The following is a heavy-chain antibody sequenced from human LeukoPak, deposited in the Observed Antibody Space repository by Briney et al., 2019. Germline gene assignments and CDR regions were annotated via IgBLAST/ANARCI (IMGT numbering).Heavy chain of an antibody. CDR2: IYYSGST. CDR1: GGSISSSSYY. V-gene: IGHV4-39*01. Sequence: SETLSLTCTVSGGSISSSSYYWGWIRQPPGKGLEWIGSIYYSGSTYYNPSLKSRVTISVDTSKNQFSLKLSSVTAADTAVYYCARLTIFGVVIPYYFDYWGQGTLVTVSS. D-gene: IGHD3-3*01. CDR3: ARLTIFGVVIPYYFDY. J-gene: IGHJ4*02.